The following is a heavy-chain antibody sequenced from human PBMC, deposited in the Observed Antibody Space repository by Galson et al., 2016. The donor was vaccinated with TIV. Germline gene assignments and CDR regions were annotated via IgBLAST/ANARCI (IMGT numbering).Heavy chain of an antibody. D-gene: IGHD4-23*01. CDR1: GGTFGNYA. CDR3: ARDMTSRNTVVGFDM. Sequence: SVKVSCKASGGTFGNYAMRWVRQAPGQGPEWMGRIIPTFDVIISAQKLQDRLIMTADRSTSTAYMELKSLRSKDTAVYYCARDMTSRNTVVGFDMWGQGTVVSVSS. CDR2: IIPTFDVI. V-gene: IGHV1-69*04. J-gene: IGHJ3*02.